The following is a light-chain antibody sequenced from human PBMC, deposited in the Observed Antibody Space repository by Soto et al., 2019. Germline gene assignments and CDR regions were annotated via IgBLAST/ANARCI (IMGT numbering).Light chain of an antibody. CDR3: KQYGSSGT. V-gene: IGKV3-20*01. CDR2: GAS. J-gene: IGKJ1*01. Sequence: EIVMTQSPATLSVSTRGRATVSCRASQSVSGNLAWYQQKPGQAPRLLIYGASNRATGIQDSFSGSGSGTEFTLTIRRLEPEDFAVYYCKQYGSSGTCGQGTKVDIK. CDR1: QSVSGN.